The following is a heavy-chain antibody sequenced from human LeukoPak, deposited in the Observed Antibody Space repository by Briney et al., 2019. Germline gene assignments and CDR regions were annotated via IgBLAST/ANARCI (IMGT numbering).Heavy chain of an antibody. D-gene: IGHD2-2*02. J-gene: IGHJ4*02. V-gene: IGHV1-18*01. Sequence: ASVKVSCKASGYTFTNFGISWVRQAPGQGLEWMGWISAYNGNTNYAQKFQGRVTMTTDTSTNTAYMELGSLRSDDTAMYYCARQGCSSTSCYTWAPFDYWGQGTLVTVSS. CDR3: ARQGCSSTSCYTWAPFDY. CDR2: ISAYNGNT. CDR1: GYTFTNFG.